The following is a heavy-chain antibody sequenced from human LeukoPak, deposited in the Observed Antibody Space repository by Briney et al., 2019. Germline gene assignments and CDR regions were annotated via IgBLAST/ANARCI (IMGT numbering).Heavy chain of an antibody. D-gene: IGHD3-10*01. CDR1: GGSISSYY. CDR3: ARLLVLWFGESAFDY. J-gene: IGHJ4*02. V-gene: IGHV4-59*12. CDR2: IYYSGST. Sequence: SETLSLTCTVSGGSISSYYWSWIRQPPGKGLEWIGYIYYSGSTNYNPSLKSRVTISVDTSKNQFSLKLSSVTAADTAVYYCARLLVLWFGESAFDYWGQGTLVTVSS.